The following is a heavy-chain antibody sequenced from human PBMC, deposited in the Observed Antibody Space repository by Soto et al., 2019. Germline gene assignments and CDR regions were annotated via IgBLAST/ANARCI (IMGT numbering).Heavy chain of an antibody. CDR3: ATKYSGYCSGGRCLYLDF. Sequence: QPGGSLRLSCAASGFTVSSNYMSWVRQAPGKGLEWVSVIYSGGSTYYADSVKGRFTISRDNSKNTLYLQMDSLRAEDTAVYYCATKYSGYCSGGRCLYLDFWGQGTLVTFSS. V-gene: IGHV3-66*01. D-gene: IGHD2-15*01. CDR1: GFTVSSNY. J-gene: IGHJ4*02. CDR2: IYSGGST.